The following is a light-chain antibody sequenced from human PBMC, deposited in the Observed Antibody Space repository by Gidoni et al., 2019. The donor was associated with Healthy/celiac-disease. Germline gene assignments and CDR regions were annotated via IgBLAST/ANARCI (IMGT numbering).Light chain of an antibody. Sequence: DIVMTHSPDSERATINCKSSQSVLYSSNNKNYLAWYQQKPGQPPKLLIYWASTRESGVPDRFSGSGSGTDFTLTISSLQAEDVAVYYCQQYYSTPWTFGQGTKVEIK. V-gene: IGKV4-1*01. CDR3: QQYYSTPWT. CDR1: QSVLYSSNNKNY. J-gene: IGKJ1*01. CDR2: WAS.